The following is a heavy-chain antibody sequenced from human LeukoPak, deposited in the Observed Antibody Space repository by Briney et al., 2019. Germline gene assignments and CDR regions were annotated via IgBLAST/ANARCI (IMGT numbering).Heavy chain of an antibody. CDR3: ARGPGSGPDGINTKSQYYYYMDV. Sequence: ASVKVSCKASGYTFTSYDINWVRQATGQGREWMGWMNPNSGNTGYAQKFQGRVTMTRNTSISTAYMELSSLRSEDTAVYYCARGPGSGPDGINTKSQYYYYMDVWGKGTTVTVSS. J-gene: IGHJ6*03. D-gene: IGHD6-19*01. CDR1: GYTFTSYD. V-gene: IGHV1-8*01. CDR2: MNPNSGNT.